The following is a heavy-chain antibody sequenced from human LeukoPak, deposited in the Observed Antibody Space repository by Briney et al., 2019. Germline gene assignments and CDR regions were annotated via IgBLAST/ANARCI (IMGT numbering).Heavy chain of an antibody. V-gene: IGHV5-51*01. D-gene: IGHD3-9*01. CDR2: LYPGDSDT. Sequence: GESLKISCKSSGYSFTSNWIGWVRQMPGKGLEWMGILYPGDSDTRYSPSFQGQVTISADKSISTAYLQWSSLKASDTAMYYCARHDILIPPGVAFDIWGQGTMVTVSS. J-gene: IGHJ3*02. CDR3: ARHDILIPPGVAFDI. CDR1: GYSFTSNW.